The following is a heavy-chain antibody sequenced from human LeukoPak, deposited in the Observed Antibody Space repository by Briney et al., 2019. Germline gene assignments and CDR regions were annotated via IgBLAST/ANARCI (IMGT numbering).Heavy chain of an antibody. D-gene: IGHD3-9*01. CDR3: ARGLYYDILTGRDSSMDV. J-gene: IGHJ6*02. V-gene: IGHV1-8*01. CDR1: GYTFTSYD. Sequence: GASVKVSCKASGYTFTSYDINWVRQATGQGLEWMGWKNPNSGNTGYAQKFQGRVTMTRNTSISTAYMELSSLRSEDTAVYYCARGLYYDILTGRDSSMDVWGQGTTVTVSS. CDR2: KNPNSGNT.